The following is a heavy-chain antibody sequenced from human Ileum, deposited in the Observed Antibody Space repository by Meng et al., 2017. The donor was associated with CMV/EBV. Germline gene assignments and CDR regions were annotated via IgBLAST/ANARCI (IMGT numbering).Heavy chain of an antibody. CDR3: ARDPLELGVNDSFDY. J-gene: IGHJ4*02. V-gene: IGHV3-30*04. D-gene: IGHD1-7*01. CDR2: ISHDGRNQ. Sequence: GESLKISCAASGFTFSNFAMHWVRQAPGKGLEWVALISHDGRNQFYADSVKGRVKGRFTISRDNSKSTLYLQINSLRAEDTAVYYCARDPLELGVNDSFDYWGQGTQVTVSS. CDR1: GFTFSNFA.